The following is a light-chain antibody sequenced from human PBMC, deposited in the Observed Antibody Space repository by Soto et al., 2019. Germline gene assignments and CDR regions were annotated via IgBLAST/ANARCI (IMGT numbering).Light chain of an antibody. CDR2: EVN. Sequence: QSALTQPASVSGSPGQSITISCTGTSSDIASYKFVSWFQHHPGKAPKLLIYEVNNRPSGISNRFSGSKSGNTASLTISGLQPEDEATYFCSSATNTDTLVVFGGGTELTVL. CDR1: SSDIASYKF. CDR3: SSATNTDTLVV. J-gene: IGLJ2*01. V-gene: IGLV2-14*01.